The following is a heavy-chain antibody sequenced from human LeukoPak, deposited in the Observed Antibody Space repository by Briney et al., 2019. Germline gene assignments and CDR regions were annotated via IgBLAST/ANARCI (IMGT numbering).Heavy chain of an antibody. J-gene: IGHJ5*02. D-gene: IGHD2-2*01. CDR3: ASHYISDGILSTFAP. Sequence: PSETLSLTCTVSGGSISSSPYYWGWIRQPPGKGLEWIGTIYYRGSTYSNPSLNSRVTISLDTSKNQFSLRLRSVPAADTALYYCASHYISDGILSTFAPWGQGPLVTVPS. V-gene: IGHV4-39*01. CDR2: IYYRGST. CDR1: GGSISSSPYY.